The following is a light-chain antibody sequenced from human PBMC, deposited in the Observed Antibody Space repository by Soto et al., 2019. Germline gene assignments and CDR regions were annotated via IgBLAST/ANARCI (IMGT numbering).Light chain of an antibody. CDR1: QRISAM. J-gene: IGKJ1*01. Sequence: DIQMTQSPSTLSASVGDIVNITCRASQRISAMLAWYQRKPGKAPKLLIFDASSLESGVPSRLSGSGSGTEFALTISSLQPDDFATYYCQPYSNVWAFGQGNKGEI. CDR3: QPYSNVWA. V-gene: IGKV1-5*01. CDR2: DAS.